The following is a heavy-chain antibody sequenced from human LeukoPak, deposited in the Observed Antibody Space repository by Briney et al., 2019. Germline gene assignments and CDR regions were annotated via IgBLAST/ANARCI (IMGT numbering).Heavy chain of an antibody. D-gene: IGHD3-9*01. V-gene: IGHV4-39*01. CDR2: IYYSGST. Sequence: PSETLSLTCTVSGGSISSSSYYWGWIRQPPGKGLEWIGSIYYSGSTYYNPSLKSRVTISVDTSKNQFSLKLSPVTAADTAVYYCARAYDILTGYWSRVYYFDYWGQGTLVTVSS. J-gene: IGHJ4*02. CDR1: GGSISSSSYY. CDR3: ARAYDILTGYWSRVYYFDY.